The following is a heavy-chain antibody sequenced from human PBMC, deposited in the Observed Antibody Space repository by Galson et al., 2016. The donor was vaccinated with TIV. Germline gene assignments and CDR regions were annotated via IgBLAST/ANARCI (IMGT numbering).Heavy chain of an antibody. Sequence: SLRLSCAASGFSVSYKHMIWVRQAPGRGLEWVSLIYSNDDTHHAESVQGRFSISRDTSKNTIYLKMNNLRVEDTAVYYCAREGRVGAYPNNFDFWGQGTLVTVSS. V-gene: IGHV3-53*01. CDR1: GFSVSYKH. CDR2: IYSNDDT. CDR3: AREGRVGAYPNNFDF. D-gene: IGHD2-2*01. J-gene: IGHJ4*02.